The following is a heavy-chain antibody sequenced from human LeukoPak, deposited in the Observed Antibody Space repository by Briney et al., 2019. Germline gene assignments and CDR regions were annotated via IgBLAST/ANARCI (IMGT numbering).Heavy chain of an antibody. Sequence: PSATLSLTCTVSGGSISRYYWGWIRQPPGKGLEWVGEINHGGSTNYNPSLKSRVTISVDTSKNQFSLKLSSVTAADKAVYYCARPGGYCSSTSCSRYWYFDLWGHGTLVTVSS. CDR3: ARPGGYCSSTSCSRYWYFDL. D-gene: IGHD2-2*01. J-gene: IGHJ2*01. V-gene: IGHV4-34*01. CDR2: INHGGST. CDR1: GGSISRYY.